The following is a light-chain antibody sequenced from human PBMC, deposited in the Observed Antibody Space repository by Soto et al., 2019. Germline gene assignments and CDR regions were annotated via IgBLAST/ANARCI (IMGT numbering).Light chain of an antibody. CDR2: DVT. J-gene: IGLJ3*02. V-gene: IGLV2-14*01. Sequence: QSVLTQPASVSGSPGQSITISCTGTNSDVGGYNHVSWYQQHPGKAPKLIIYDVTNRPSGVSNRFSGSKSGNTASLTISGLQAEDESDYYCSSYTTSSTLVFGGGTQLTVL. CDR3: SSYTTSSTLV. CDR1: NSDVGGYNH.